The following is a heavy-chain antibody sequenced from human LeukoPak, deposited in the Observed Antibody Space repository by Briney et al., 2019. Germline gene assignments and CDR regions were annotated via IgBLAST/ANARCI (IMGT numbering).Heavy chain of an antibody. CDR2: ISSSSSTI. CDR1: GFTFSSYN. CDR3: ARDLGVIANRDVLFPAAPDY. D-gene: IGHD2-2*01. V-gene: IGHV3-48*02. Sequence: PGGSLRLSCAASGFTFSSYNMNWVRQAPGKGLEWVSYISSSSSTIYYADSVKGRFTISRDNAKNSLYLQMHSLRDEDTAVYYCARDLGVIANRDVLFPAAPDYWGQGTLVTVSS. J-gene: IGHJ4*02.